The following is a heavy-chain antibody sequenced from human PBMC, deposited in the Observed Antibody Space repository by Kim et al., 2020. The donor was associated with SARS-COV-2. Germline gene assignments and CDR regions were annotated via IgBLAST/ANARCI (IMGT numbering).Heavy chain of an antibody. CDR1: GFPFNKFG. V-gene: IGHV3-23*01. CDR2: IDESGENT. CDR3: TQGLWADN. Sequence: GRSLRLSCAASGFPFNKFGMTWVRQAPGKGLEWVSAIDESGENTFYADSVKGRFTITRDNSRDILYLQMSGLRAEDSAVYHCTQGLWADNWGPGTVVTVS. J-gene: IGHJ4*02. D-gene: IGHD7-27*01.